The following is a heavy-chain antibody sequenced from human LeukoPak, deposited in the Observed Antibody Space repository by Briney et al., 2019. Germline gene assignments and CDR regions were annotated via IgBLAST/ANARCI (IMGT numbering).Heavy chain of an antibody. CDR2: IYHSGST. J-gene: IGHJ5*02. CDR3: ARDDSGVLSMIVVPNWFDP. D-gene: IGHD3-22*01. V-gene: IGHV4-38-2*02. CDR1: GYSISSGYY. Sequence: SETLSLTCTVSGYSISSGYYWGWIRQPPGKGLEWIGSIYHSGSTYYNPSLKSRVTISVDTSKNQFSLKLSSVTAADTAVYYCARDDSGVLSMIVVPNWFDPWGQGTLVTVSS.